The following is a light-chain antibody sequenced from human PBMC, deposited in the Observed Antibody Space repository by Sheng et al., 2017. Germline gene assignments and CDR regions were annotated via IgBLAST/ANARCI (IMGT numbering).Light chain of an antibody. J-gene: IGLJ3*02. CDR3: AAWDDSLSGPRV. Sequence: QSVLTQPPSASGTPGQRVTISCSGSSSNIGSNYVYWYQQLPGTAPNSHHRNNQRPSGVPDRFSGSKSGTSASLAISGLRSEDEADYYCAAWDDSLSGPRVFGGGTKLTVL. CDR1: SSNIGSNY. CDR2: RNN. V-gene: IGLV1-47*01.